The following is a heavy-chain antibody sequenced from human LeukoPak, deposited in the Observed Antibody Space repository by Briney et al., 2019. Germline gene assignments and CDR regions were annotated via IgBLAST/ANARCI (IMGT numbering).Heavy chain of an antibody. CDR3: ARLKEGIDY. Sequence: SETLSLTCAVSGGSISGSSYFWGWIRQPPGKGLEWIGSIYYSGNTYYNPSLKSRVTISVDTSKNQFSLKLSSVTATDTAVYYCARLKEGIDYWGQGTLVTVSS. D-gene: IGHD3-10*01. CDR1: GGSISGSSYF. V-gene: IGHV4-39*01. CDR2: IYYSGNT. J-gene: IGHJ4*02.